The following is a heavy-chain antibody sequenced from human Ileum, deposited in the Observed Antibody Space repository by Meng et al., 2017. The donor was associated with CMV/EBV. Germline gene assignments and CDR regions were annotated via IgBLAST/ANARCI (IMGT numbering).Heavy chain of an antibody. CDR1: GESIKNSP. CDR2: IHYSGGT. J-gene: IGHJ4*02. CDR3: ARAGARGVPVDL. D-gene: IGHD3-10*01. Sequence: VQLQESGPVLVKPSPTLAPPCNFSGESIKNSPWTWLRQPAGKGLEWLGRIHYSGGTDDNPSLKSRVTLSIDTSKNQLSLKIYSVTAADTAVYYCARAGARGVPVDLWGQGTLVTVSS. V-gene: IGHV4-4*07.